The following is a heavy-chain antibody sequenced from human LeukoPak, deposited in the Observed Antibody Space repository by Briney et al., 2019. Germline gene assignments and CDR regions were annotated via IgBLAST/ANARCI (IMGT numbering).Heavy chain of an antibody. D-gene: IGHD6-13*01. CDR1: GFTFSSYG. CDR3: AKENGLYSSSWYDDFDY. V-gene: IGHV3-30*02. CDR2: IQYDGSNK. Sequence: GGSLRLSCAASGFTFSSYGMHWVRQAPGKGLEWVAFIQYDGSNKYYADSVQGRFTISRDNSKNTLYLQMNSLRTEDTAVYYCAKENGLYSSSWYDDFDYWGQGTLVTVSS. J-gene: IGHJ4*02.